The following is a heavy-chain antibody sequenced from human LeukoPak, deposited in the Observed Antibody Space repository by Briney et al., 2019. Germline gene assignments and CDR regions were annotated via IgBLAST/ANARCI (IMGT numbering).Heavy chain of an antibody. D-gene: IGHD3-22*01. CDR2: INHSGST. CDR3: ARWYYDSSGYRYFDY. Sequence: SETLSLTCAVYGGSFSGYYWSWIRQPPGKGLEWIGEINHSGSTNYNPSLKSRVTISVDTSKNQFSLKLSSVTAADTAVYCCARWYYDSSGYRYFDYWGQGALVTVSS. CDR1: GGSFSGYY. J-gene: IGHJ4*02. V-gene: IGHV4-34*01.